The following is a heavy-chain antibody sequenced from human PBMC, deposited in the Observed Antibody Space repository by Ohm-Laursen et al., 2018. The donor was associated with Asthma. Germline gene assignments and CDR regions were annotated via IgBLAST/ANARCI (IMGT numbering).Heavy chain of an antibody. V-gene: IGHV3-21*01. CDR3: ARDSDSSGTVDY. CDR2: ISTASTFI. J-gene: IGHJ4*02. Sequence: GSLRLSCAASGYTFSRYSIHWVRQAPGKGLEWVASISTASTFIYYADSVRGRFTTSRDNARNLVFLQMNSLRAEDTAVYYCARDSDSSGTVDYWGQGTLVTVSS. D-gene: IGHD3-22*01. CDR1: GYTFSRYS.